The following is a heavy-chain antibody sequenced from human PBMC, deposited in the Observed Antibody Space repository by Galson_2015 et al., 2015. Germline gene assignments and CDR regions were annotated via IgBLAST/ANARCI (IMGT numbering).Heavy chain of an antibody. D-gene: IGHD6-19*01. CDR2: IYPGDSDT. J-gene: IGHJ2*01. V-gene: IGHV5-51*01. Sequence: QSGAEVKKPGESLKISCKGSGYSFTSYWIGWVRQMPGKGLEWMGIIYPGDSDTRYSPSFQGQVTISADKSISTAYLQWSSLKASDTAMYYCARHHIAVAGSGLHWYFDLWGRGTLVTVSS. CDR3: ARHHIAVAGSGLHWYFDL. CDR1: GYSFTSYW.